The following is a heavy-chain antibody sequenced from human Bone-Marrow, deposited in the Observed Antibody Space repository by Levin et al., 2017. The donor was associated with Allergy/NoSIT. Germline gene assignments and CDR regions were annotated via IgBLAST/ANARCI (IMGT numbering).Heavy chain of an antibody. CDR3: VRGLPDY. V-gene: IGHV3-21*06. CDR1: GLSFSNYD. CDR2: ISSGSSHI. J-gene: IGHJ4*02. Sequence: GESLKISCAASGLSFSNYDMNWVRQAPGKGLEWVSSISSGSSHIDYADSVKGRFTISRDNAKNSLYLQMSSLRVEDTAVYYCVRGLPDYWGQGTLVTVSS.